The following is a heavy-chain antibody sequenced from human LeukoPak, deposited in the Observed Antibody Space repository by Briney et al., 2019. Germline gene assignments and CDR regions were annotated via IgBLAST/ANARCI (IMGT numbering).Heavy chain of an antibody. J-gene: IGHJ4*02. D-gene: IGHD3-22*01. CDR1: GFTDRSNY. Sequence: PGGSLRLFCAASGFTDRSNYLSWVREAPGKGLEGGSVLYSGGSTYYADSVKGRFTISRDNSRNTLYLQMNSLRAEDTAVYYCARDLYRIVVVPHYFDYWGQGTLVTVSS. CDR3: ARDLYRIVVVPHYFDY. V-gene: IGHV3-53*01. CDR2: LYSGGST.